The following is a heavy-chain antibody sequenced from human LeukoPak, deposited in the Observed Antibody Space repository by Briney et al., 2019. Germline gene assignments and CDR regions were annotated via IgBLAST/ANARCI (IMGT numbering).Heavy chain of an antibody. V-gene: IGHV3-30*02. D-gene: IGHD3-22*01. Sequence: PGGSLRLSCAASGFTFSRYWMSWVRQAPGKGLEWVAFIRYDGSNKYYADSVKGRFTISRDNSKNTLYLQMNSLRAEDTAVYYCAKEITMIVVVIRGLIDYWGQGTLVTVSS. CDR1: GFTFSRYW. CDR2: IRYDGSNK. J-gene: IGHJ4*02. CDR3: AKEITMIVVVIRGLIDY.